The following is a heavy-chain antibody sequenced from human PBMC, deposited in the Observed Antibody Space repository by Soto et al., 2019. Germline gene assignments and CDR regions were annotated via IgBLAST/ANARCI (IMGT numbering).Heavy chain of an antibody. D-gene: IGHD3-22*01. CDR1: GFTFGDYA. V-gene: IGHV3-49*03. CDR2: IRSKAYGGTT. J-gene: IGHJ4*02. Sequence: GGSLRLSCTGSGFTFGDYAMNWFRQAPGKGLEWVGFIRSKAYGGTTEYAASVKGRFTISRDDSKSIAYLQMNNLETEDTAVYYCTRGRYYYDSSGPQIFFDYWGQGTLVTVSS. CDR3: TRGRYYYDSSGPQIFFDY.